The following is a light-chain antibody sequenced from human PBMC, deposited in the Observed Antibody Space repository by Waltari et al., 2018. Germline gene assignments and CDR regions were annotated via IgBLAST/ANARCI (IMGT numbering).Light chain of an antibody. V-gene: IGKV4-1*01. CDR3: QQYYSTPLT. Sequence: DIVMTQSPDSLAVSLGERATINCQSSQSVLYSSNNKNYLAWYQQKPGQPPKLRIYWASTREAGVPDRFSGSGSGTDFTLTISSLQAEDVAVYYCQQYYSTPLTFGGGTKVEIK. J-gene: IGKJ4*01. CDR1: QSVLYSSNNKNY. CDR2: WAS.